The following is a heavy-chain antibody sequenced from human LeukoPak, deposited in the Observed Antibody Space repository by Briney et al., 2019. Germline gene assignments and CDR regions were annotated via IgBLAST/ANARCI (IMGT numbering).Heavy chain of an antibody. CDR3: AYALDY. J-gene: IGHJ4*02. D-gene: IGHD2-2*01. CDR1: GFTFSSYP. V-gene: IGHV3-23*01. Sequence: PGGSLRLSCAASGFTFSSYPMTWVRQAPGKGLEWVSLIGGSGGSTYYANSVKGRFTISRDDSKNTLYLQMNSLRADDTAIYHCAYALDYWGQGTLVTVSS. CDR2: IGGSGGST.